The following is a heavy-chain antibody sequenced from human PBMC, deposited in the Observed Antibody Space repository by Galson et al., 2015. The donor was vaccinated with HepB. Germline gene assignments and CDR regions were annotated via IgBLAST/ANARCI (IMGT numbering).Heavy chain of an antibody. CDR3: VRGAHGVRGFGGGIDV. CDR2: IWNDASIK. D-gene: IGHD3-10*01. CDR1: GFPFGSFG. Sequence: LRLSCAASGFPFGSFGMHWVRQAPGKGLEWVSVIWNDASIKYYGISVKGRFTISKNFSTDSLFLQMNSLRVEDTAVYYCVRGAHGVRGFGGGIDVWGHGTTVTVSS. V-gene: IGHV3-33*02. J-gene: IGHJ6*02.